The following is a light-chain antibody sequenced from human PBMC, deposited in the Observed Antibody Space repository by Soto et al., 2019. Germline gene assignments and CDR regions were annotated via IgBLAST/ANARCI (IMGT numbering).Light chain of an antibody. V-gene: IGKV1-9*01. Sequence: DIQLTQSPSFLSASVRDRVTITCRASQGISSYLAWYQQKPGKAPKLLIYAASTLQSGVPSRLSRSGSGTEFTLTISSLQPEDFATYYCQQLNSYPITFGQGTRLEIK. J-gene: IGKJ5*01. CDR1: QGISSY. CDR2: AAS. CDR3: QQLNSYPIT.